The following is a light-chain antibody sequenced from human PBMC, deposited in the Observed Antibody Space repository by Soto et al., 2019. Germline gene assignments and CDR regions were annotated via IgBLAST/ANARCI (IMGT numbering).Light chain of an antibody. CDR1: SGHSSYI. CDR2: LEGSGSY. Sequence: QAVVTQSSSASASLGSSVKLTCTLSSGHSSYIIAWHQQQPGKAPRYLMKLEGSGSYNKGSGVPDRWSGSSSGADRYLTISNLQFEDEAKSYRETWPSNPRVFGGGTKLTVL. V-gene: IGLV4-60*02. CDR3: ETWPSNPRV. J-gene: IGLJ2*01.